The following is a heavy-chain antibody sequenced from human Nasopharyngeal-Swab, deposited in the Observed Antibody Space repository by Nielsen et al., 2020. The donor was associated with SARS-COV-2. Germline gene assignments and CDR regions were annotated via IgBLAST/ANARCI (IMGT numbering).Heavy chain of an antibody. CDR3: ARGSSVHAFDV. CDR1: GFTFDDYG. J-gene: IGHJ3*01. V-gene: IGHV3-33*08. Sequence: GESLKISCAASGFTFDDYGMHWVRQSPVKGLEWLTNIWYDGSNKYYADSVKGRFTVSRDNSKNTLFLEMDSLRAEDTAVYYCARGSSVHAFDVWGQGTEVTVSS. CDR2: IWYDGSNK. D-gene: IGHD3-10*01.